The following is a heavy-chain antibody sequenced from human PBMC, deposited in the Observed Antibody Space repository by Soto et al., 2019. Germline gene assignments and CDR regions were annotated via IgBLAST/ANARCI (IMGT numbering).Heavy chain of an antibody. Sequence: GGSLRLSCAASGFTFSSYAMSWVRQAPGKGLEWVSAISGSGGSTYYADSVKGRFTISRDNSKNTLYLQMNSLRAEDTAVYYCARDINYYDFWSGYYIPDAFDIWGKGTMVTVSS. CDR3: ARDINYYDFWSGYYIPDAFDI. V-gene: IGHV3-23*01. J-gene: IGHJ3*02. CDR1: GFTFSSYA. CDR2: ISGSGGST. D-gene: IGHD3-3*01.